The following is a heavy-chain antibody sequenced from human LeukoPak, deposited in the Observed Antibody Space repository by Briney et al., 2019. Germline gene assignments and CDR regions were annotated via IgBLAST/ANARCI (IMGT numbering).Heavy chain of an antibody. D-gene: IGHD4-11*01. CDR2: IYTSGST. Sequence: SETLSLTCTVSGGSISSGSYYWSWIRQPAGKGLEWTGRIYTSGSTNYNPSLKSRVTISVDTSKNQFSLKLSSVTAADTAVYYCARGAPYSFDAFDIWGQGTMVTVSS. V-gene: IGHV4-61*02. CDR1: GGSISSGSYY. CDR3: ARGAPYSFDAFDI. J-gene: IGHJ3*02.